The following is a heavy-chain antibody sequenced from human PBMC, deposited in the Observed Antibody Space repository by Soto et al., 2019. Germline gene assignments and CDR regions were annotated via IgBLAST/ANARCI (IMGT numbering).Heavy chain of an antibody. J-gene: IGHJ4*02. D-gene: IGHD3-22*01. CDR3: ARAVGDYYDSSGYYYFDY. CDR2: IYYSGST. V-gene: IGHV4-59*07. CDR1: GCSIRSYY. Sequence: SDTLSLTCTVSGCSIRSYYWSWIRQPPGKGLEWIGYIYYSGSTNYNPSLKSRVTISVDTSKNQFSLKLSSVTAADTAVYYCARAVGDYYDSSGYYYFDYWGQGTLVTVS.